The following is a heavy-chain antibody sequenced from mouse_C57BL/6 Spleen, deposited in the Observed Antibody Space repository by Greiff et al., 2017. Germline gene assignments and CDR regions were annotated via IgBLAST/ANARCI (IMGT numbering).Heavy chain of an antibody. CDR3: ARSKNYYGSGDGYLDY. CDR2: IDPSGSYT. CDR1: GYTFTSYW. Sequence: QVQLQQSGAELVMPGASVKLSCKASGYTFTSYWMHWVKQRPGQGLEWIGEIDPSGSYTNYNQKFKGKSTLTVDKSSSTAYMQLSSLTSEDSAVYYCARSKNYYGSGDGYLDYWGQGTTLTVSS. V-gene: IGHV1-69*01. D-gene: IGHD1-1*01. J-gene: IGHJ2*01.